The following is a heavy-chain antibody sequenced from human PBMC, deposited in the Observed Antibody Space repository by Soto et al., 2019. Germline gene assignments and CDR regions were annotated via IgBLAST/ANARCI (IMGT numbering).Heavy chain of an antibody. CDR2: INHSGST. CDR1: GGSFSGYY. V-gene: IGHV4-34*01. D-gene: IGHD6-6*01. CDR3: ARGEYSRSLGFDY. J-gene: IGHJ4*02. Sequence: SETRSLTCAVYGGSFSGYYWSWIRQPPGKGLEWIGEINHSGSTNYNPSLKSRVTISVDTSKNQFSLKLSSVTAADTAVYYCARGEYSRSLGFDYSGQGTLVHVSS.